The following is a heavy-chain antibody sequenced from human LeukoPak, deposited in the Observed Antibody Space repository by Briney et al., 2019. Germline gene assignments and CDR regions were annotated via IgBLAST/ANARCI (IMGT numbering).Heavy chain of an antibody. CDR3: ACTPTSYYYYFGMDV. D-gene: IGHD2/OR15-2a*01. CDR1: GFTFSSYW. CDR2: IKQDGSEK. J-gene: IGHJ6*04. V-gene: IGHV3-7*03. Sequence: GGSLRLSCAASGFTFSSYWMSWVRQAPGKGLEWVANIKQDGSEKYYVDSVKGRFTISRDNAKNSLYLQMNSLRAEDTAVYYCACTPTSYYYYFGMDVWGKGTTVTVSS.